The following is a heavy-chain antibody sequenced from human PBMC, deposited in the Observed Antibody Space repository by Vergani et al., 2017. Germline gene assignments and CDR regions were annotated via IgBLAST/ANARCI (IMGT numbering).Heavy chain of an antibody. J-gene: IGHJ4*02. CDR3: ARVAVVVAGTVDY. Sequence: QVQLEESGPGRVKPSETLSLTCAVSGYSISSGYYWGWIRQPPGKGLEWIGSIYHSGSTYYNPSLKSRVTISVDTSKNQFSLKLSSVTAADTAVYYCARVAVVVAGTVDYWGQGTLVTVSS. V-gene: IGHV4-38-2*01. D-gene: IGHD6-19*01. CDR1: GYSISSGYY. CDR2: IYHSGST.